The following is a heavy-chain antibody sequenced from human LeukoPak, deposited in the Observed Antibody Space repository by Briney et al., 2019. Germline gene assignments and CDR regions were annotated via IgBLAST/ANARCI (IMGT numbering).Heavy chain of an antibody. J-gene: IGHJ1*01. V-gene: IGHV4-61*02. D-gene: IGHD2-21*02. CDR3: ARGAYCGGDCYSYFQH. CDR2: IYTSGST. Sequence: PSETLSLTCTVSGGSISSGSYYWSWIRQPAGKGLEWIGRIYTSGSTNYNPSPKSRVTISVDTSKNQFSLKLSSVTAADTAVYYCARGAYCGGDCYSYFQHWGQGTLVTVSS. CDR1: GGSISSGSYY.